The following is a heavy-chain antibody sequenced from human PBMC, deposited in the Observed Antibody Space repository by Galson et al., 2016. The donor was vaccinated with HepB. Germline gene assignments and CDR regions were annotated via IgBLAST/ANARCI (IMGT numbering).Heavy chain of an antibody. CDR3: ARIELQSQRAGATTGYYYYGMDV. CDR2: VDWDDDK. J-gene: IGHJ6*02. Sequence: PALVKPTQTLTLTCTFSGFSLSTSGMCVSWIRQPPGKALEWLARVDWDDDKYYSTSLKTRLTISKDTSKNQVVLKMTNMDPVDTATYYCARIELQSQRAGATTGYYYYGMDVWGQGTTVTVSS. CDR1: GFSLSTSGMC. V-gene: IGHV2-70*11. D-gene: IGHD1-26*01.